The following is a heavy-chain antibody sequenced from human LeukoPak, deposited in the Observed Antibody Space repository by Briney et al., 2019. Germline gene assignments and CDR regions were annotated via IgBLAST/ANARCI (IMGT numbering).Heavy chain of an antibody. CDR3: AKTTYASNSSGWYNHFDY. J-gene: IGHJ4*02. V-gene: IGHV3-30*18. CDR2: ISYDGSNK. Sequence: PGGSLRLSCAASGFTFSSYGMHWVRQAPGKGLEWVAVISYDGSNKYYADSVKGRFTISRDNSKNTLYLQLNSLRAEDTTVYYCAKTTYASNSSGWYNHFDYWGQGTLVTVSS. CDR1: GFTFSSYG. D-gene: IGHD6-19*01.